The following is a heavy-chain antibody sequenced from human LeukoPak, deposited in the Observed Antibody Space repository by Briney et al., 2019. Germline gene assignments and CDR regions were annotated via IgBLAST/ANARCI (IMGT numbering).Heavy chain of an antibody. CDR3: AKPTSGSGSFLIDY. CDR1: GFSFSNYG. Sequence: GGSLRLSCAASGFSFSNYGMHWVRQAPGKGLEWVAVIWDDGSYKYYADSVKGRFTISRDNFKNTLYLQITSLRAEDTAVYYCAKPTSGSGSFLIDYWGQGTLVTVSS. D-gene: IGHD1-26*01. CDR2: IWDDGSYK. V-gene: IGHV3-33*06. J-gene: IGHJ4*02.